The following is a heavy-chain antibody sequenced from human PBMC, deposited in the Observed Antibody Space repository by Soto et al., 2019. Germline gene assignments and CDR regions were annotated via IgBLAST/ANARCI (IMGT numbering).Heavy chain of an antibody. CDR2: IYSGGST. CDR1: GFTVSSNY. V-gene: IGHV3-53*01. D-gene: IGHD5-12*01. CDR3: ARDHSGYDYAHGWFDP. Sequence: GGSLRLSCAASGFTVSSNYMSWVRQAPGKGLEWVSVIYSGGSTYYADSVKGRFTISRDNSKNTLYLQMNSLRAEDTAVYYCARDHSGYDYAHGWFDPWGQGTLVTVSS. J-gene: IGHJ5*02.